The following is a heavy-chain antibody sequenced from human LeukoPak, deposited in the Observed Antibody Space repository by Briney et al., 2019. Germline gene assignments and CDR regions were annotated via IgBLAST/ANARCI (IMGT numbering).Heavy chain of an antibody. V-gene: IGHV4-4*07. D-gene: IGHD2-15*01. CDR1: GGSMCSYY. CDR3: ARVYGYCSGGSCYGNWFDP. J-gene: IGHJ5*02. Sequence: SETLSLTCTVSGGSMCSYYWSWIRQPAGKGLEWIGRIYTSGSTNYNPSLKSRVTMSVDTSKNQFSLKLSSVTAADTAVYYCARVYGYCSGGSCYGNWFDPWGQGTLVTVSS. CDR2: IYTSGST.